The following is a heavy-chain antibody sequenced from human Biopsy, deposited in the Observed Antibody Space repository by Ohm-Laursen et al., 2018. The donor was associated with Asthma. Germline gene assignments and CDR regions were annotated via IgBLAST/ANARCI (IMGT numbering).Heavy chain of an antibody. CDR1: GFTFSHYN. V-gene: IGHV3-21*04. J-gene: IGHJ4*01. CDR3: AKSADYYDSTDYLDF. CDR2: ITDTSRYI. D-gene: IGHD3-22*01. Sequence: SLRLSCAASGFTFSHYNMNWVRQAPGKGLEWVSSITDTSRYIKYADSVKGRFTISRDNAKNSLYLQMQSLRPADTAFYYCAKSADYYDSTDYLDFWGRGTLVTVSS.